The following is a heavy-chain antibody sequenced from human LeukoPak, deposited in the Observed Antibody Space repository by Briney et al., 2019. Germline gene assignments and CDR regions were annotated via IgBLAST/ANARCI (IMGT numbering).Heavy chain of an antibody. CDR2: ISSSGSII. V-gene: IGHV3-11*04. Sequence: SGGSLRLSCAASGFTFSDYYMSWIRQAPGKGLGWVSYISSSGSIIYHADSVEGRFTISRDNAKKSLYLQMNSLRAEDTAVYYCARGIVVVPATIGSDYWGQGTLVTVSS. CDR3: ARGIVVVPATIGSDY. CDR1: GFTFSDYY. D-gene: IGHD2-2*02. J-gene: IGHJ4*02.